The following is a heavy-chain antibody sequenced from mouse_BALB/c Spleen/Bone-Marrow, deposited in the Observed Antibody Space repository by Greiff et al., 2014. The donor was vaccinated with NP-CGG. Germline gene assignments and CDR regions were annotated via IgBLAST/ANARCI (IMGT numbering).Heavy chain of an antibody. CDR3: ARHGLRRDWDFDV. D-gene: IGHD2-2*01. V-gene: IGHV5-12-2*01. CDR1: GFTFSSYT. J-gene: IGHJ1*01. CDR2: ISNGGGTT. Sequence: EVNLVESGGGLVQPGGSLKLSCAVSGFTFSSYTVSWVRQIPEKRLEWVAYISNGGGTTYYPDTLKGRFTISRDNTKNTLYLQMSSLKSEDTTMYYCARHGLRRDWDFDVWGAGTTVTVSS.